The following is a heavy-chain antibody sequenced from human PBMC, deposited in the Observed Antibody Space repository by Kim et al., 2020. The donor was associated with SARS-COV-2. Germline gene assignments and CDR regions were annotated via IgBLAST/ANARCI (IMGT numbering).Heavy chain of an antibody. CDR1: GGSFSGYY. D-gene: IGHD3-10*01. J-gene: IGHJ4*02. CDR3: ARGRGSGGDY. Sequence: SETLSLTCAVYGGSFSGYYWSWIRQPPGKGLEWIGEINHSGSTNYNPSLKSRVTISVDTSKNQFSLKLSSVTAADTAVYYCARGRGSGGDYWGQGTLVT. V-gene: IGHV4-34*01. CDR2: INHSGST.